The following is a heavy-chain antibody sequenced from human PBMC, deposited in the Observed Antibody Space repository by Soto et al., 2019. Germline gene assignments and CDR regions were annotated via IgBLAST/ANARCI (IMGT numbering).Heavy chain of an antibody. CDR2: IYTSGST. J-gene: IGHJ6*02. CDR3: ARDLTVRFLEWLSAGSYYYYGMDV. V-gene: IGHV4-4*07. CDR1: GGSISSYY. D-gene: IGHD3-3*01. Sequence: TSETLSLTCTVSGGSISSYYWSWIRQPAGKGLEWIGRIYTSGSTNYNPSLKSRVTMSVDTSKNQSSLKLSSVTAADTAVYYCARDLTVRFLEWLSAGSYYYYGMDVWGQGTTVTVSS.